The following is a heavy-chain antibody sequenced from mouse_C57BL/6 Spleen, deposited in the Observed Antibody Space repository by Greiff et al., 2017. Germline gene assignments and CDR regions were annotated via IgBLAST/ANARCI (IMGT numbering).Heavy chain of an antibody. Sequence: EAGGGLVQPKGSLKLSCAASGFSFNTYAMNWVRQAPGKGLEWVARIRSKSNNYATYYADSVKDRFTISRDDSESMLYLQMNNLKTEDTAMYYCVRHDDGYSPFAYWGQGTLVTVSA. J-gene: IGHJ3*01. CDR1: GFSFNTYA. CDR2: IRSKSNNYAT. CDR3: VRHDDGYSPFAY. V-gene: IGHV10-1*01. D-gene: IGHD2-3*01.